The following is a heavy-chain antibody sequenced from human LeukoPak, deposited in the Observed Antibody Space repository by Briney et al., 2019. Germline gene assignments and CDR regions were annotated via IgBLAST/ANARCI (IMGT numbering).Heavy chain of an antibody. CDR2: ISSSGSTI. J-gene: IGHJ4*02. CDR3: ARDRYYYDSSGER. Sequence: GGSLRLSCAASGFTFSDYYMSWIRQAPGKGLEWVSYISSSGSTIYYADSVKGRFTISRDNSKNTLYLQMNSLRAEDTAVYYCARDRYYYDSSGERWGQGTLVTVSS. CDR1: GFTFSDYY. D-gene: IGHD3-22*01. V-gene: IGHV3-11*04.